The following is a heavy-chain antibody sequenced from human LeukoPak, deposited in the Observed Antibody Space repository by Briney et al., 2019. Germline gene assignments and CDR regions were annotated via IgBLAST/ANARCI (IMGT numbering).Heavy chain of an antibody. V-gene: IGHV3-7*01. CDR3: AREVWGPEY. CDR1: GFTFSAYT. Sequence: PGGSLRLSCAASGFTFSAYTMKWVRQAPGKGLEWVGNIKQDGSDKNYMDSVKGRFTISRDNTKNSVYLQMSSLRAEDTAVYYCAREVWGPEYWGQGTLVTVSS. J-gene: IGHJ4*02. CDR2: IKQDGSDK. D-gene: IGHD1-14*01.